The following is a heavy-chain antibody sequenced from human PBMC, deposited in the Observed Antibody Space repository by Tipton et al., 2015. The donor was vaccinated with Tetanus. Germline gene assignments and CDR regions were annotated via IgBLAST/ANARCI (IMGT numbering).Heavy chain of an antibody. V-gene: IGHV1-18*01. CDR3: ARGRGLGPHEYFEH. J-gene: IGHJ5*02. CDR1: GYTFTHYG. CDR2: ISSFNENV. D-gene: IGHD3/OR15-3a*01. Sequence: QVQLVQSGAEVKKSGASVRVSCKASGYTFTHYGVNWVRQAPGQGLEWMGWISSFNENVNYAEKFRGRLTMTTDRSTGTVSMDLRSLKSDDTAIYYCARGRGLGPHEYFEHWGQGTLVTVSS.